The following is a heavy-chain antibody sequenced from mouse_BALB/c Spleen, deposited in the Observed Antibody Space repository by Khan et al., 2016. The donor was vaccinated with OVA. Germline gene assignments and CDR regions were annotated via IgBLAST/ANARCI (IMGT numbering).Heavy chain of an antibody. CDR2: IYPGNSDT. CDR3: ARCGYSAFAY. CDR1: GYSFTSYL. Sequence: EVELVESGTVLARPGASAKMSCKASGYSFTSYLIHWVKQRPGQGLEWIGDIYPGNSDTTYNQKFKDKAKLTAGTSANTAYMELSSLTNEDSAVYYCARCGYSAFAYWGQGTLVTVSA. D-gene: IGHD2-12*01. V-gene: IGHV1-5*01. J-gene: IGHJ3*01.